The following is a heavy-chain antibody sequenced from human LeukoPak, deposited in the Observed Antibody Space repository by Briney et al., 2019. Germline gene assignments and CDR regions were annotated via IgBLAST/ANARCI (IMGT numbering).Heavy chain of an antibody. J-gene: IGHJ3*02. Sequence: SVKVSCKASGGTFSSYATSWERQAPGPGLEWMGRIITIHGIANYAQKFQGRVTITADKSTSTACMVLSSLRSEDTAVYCCARALWFGELLGAAFYIWGQGKMVTVSS. CDR2: IITIHGIA. V-gene: IGHV1-69*04. CDR3: ARALWFGELLGAAFYI. D-gene: IGHD3-10*01. CDR1: GGTFSSYA.